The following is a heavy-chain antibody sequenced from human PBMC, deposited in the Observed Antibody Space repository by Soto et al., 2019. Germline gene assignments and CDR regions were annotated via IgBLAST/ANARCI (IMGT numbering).Heavy chain of an antibody. CDR3: ARLDITRRGLGVQEY. V-gene: IGHV5-51*01. D-gene: IGHD2-2*03. J-gene: IGHJ4*02. CDR2: IYPGDSDT. Sequence: GESLKISCKGSGYSFTSYWIGWVRQMPGKGLEWMGIIYPGDSDTRYSPSFQGQVTISADKSISTAYLQWSSLKASDTAMYYCARLDITRRGLGVQEYWGQGTLVTVSS. CDR1: GYSFTSYW.